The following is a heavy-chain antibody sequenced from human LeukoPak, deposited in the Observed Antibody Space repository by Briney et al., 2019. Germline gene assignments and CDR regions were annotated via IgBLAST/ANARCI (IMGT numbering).Heavy chain of an antibody. CDR1: GFTFSSYS. J-gene: IGHJ5*02. CDR3: ARGGIVVVPAAPNNWFDP. V-gene: IGHV3-21*01. CDR2: ISSSSSYI. D-gene: IGHD2-2*01. Sequence: GGSLRLSCAASGFTFSSYSMNWVRQAPGKGLEWVSSISSSSSYIYYADSVKGRLTISRDNAKNSLYLQMNSLRAEDTAVYYCARGGIVVVPAAPNNWFDPWGQGTLVTVSS.